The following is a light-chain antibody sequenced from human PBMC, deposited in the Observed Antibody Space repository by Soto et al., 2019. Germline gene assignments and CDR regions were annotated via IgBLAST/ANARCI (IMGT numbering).Light chain of an antibody. V-gene: IGKV3-11*01. CDR3: QQRSDWPPLT. CDR1: QSVRNY. Sequence: EIVLTQSPATLSLSPGERATLSCRASQSVRNYLAWYQQKPGQAPRLLIYDASNRATGVPARFSGSGSGTDFTLTISSLEPEDFAVYYCQQRSDWPPLTLGGGTKVDIK. J-gene: IGKJ4*01. CDR2: DAS.